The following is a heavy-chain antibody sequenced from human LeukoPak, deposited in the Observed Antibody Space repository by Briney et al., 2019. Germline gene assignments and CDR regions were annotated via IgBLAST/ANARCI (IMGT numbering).Heavy chain of an antibody. D-gene: IGHD5-18*01. CDR2: IIPIFGTA. V-gene: IGHV1-69*05. Sequence: SVKVSCKASGGTFSSYAISWVRQAPGQGLEWMGGIIPIFGTANYAQKFQGRVTITTDESTSTAYMELSSLRSEDTAVYYCARDRGGYSYGLFDWFDPWGQGTLVTVSS. CDR3: ARDRGGYSYGLFDWFDP. CDR1: GGTFSSYA. J-gene: IGHJ5*02.